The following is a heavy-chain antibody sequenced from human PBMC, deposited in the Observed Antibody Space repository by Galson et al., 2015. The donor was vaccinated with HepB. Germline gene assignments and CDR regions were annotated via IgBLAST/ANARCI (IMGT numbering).Heavy chain of an antibody. CDR3: ARDRVLGSGSCDY. Sequence: SLRLSCAATGFTFSSYSMNWVRQAPGKGLEWVSYIGRSSETIYYADSVKGRFSISRDNARKSLFLQLNSLRAEDTAVYYCARDRVLGSGSCDYWGQGILVTVSS. CDR1: GFTFSSYS. D-gene: IGHD3-10*01. J-gene: IGHJ4*02. CDR2: IGRSSETI. V-gene: IGHV3-48*01.